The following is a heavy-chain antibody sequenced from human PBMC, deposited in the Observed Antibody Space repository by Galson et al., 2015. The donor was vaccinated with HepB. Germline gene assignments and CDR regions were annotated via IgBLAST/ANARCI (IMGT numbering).Heavy chain of an antibody. Sequence: LSLTCTVSGGSISSSSYYWGWLRQPPGKGLEWIGSFYYTGNTHYNPSLKSRVTISGDTSKNQFSLKLNSVTAADTAVYYCARHESESKTYAAGNWGQGTLVTVSS. J-gene: IGHJ4*02. D-gene: IGHD2-2*01. CDR1: GGSISSSSYY. CDR2: FYYTGNT. V-gene: IGHV4-39*01. CDR3: ARHESESKTYAAGN.